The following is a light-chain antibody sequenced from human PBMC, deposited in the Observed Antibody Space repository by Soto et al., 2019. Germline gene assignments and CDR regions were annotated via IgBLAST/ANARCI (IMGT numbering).Light chain of an antibody. V-gene: IGKV3-20*01. CDR2: AAS. Sequence: DIVLTQSPGTLSLSPGERATLSCRASQSVSSSYLAWYQQKPGPAPRLLIYAASSMDTGIPDRFSGSGSGTEFTLTISRLEPEDFAVYYCQKYSGSPITFGQGTQLEIK. CDR1: QSVSSSY. CDR3: QKYSGSPIT. J-gene: IGKJ2*01.